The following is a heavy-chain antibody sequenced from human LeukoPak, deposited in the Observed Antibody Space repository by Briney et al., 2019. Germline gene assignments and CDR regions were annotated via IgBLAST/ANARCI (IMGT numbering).Heavy chain of an antibody. D-gene: IGHD3-10*01. J-gene: IGHJ6*04. CDR1: GGSISSSSYY. Sequence: PSETLSLTCTVSGGSISSSSYYWGWIRQPPGKGLEWIGSIYYSGSTYYNPSLKSRVTISVATSKNQFSLKLSSVTAADAAVYYWARGNTTAMVRGVMIDSVDVCGKGATVTVSS. CDR2: IYYSGST. V-gene: IGHV4-39*01. CDR3: ARGNTTAMVRGVMIDSVDV.